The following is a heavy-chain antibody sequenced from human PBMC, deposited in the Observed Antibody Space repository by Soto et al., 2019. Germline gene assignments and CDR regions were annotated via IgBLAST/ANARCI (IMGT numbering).Heavy chain of an antibody. CDR3: ARRPHCSGGICYYGLDN. CDR2: MNPDSGHA. J-gene: IGHJ4*02. Sequence: QVQLVQSGAEVKKPGASVKVSCKASGYTFTNSDINWVRQAPGQGLEWMGWMNPDSGHAAYAQKCQGRVTLTTSTSTSTVYMEMRSQGSEDTAVYYCARRPHCSGGICYYGLDNWGQGTLVTVSS. CDR1: GYTFTNSD. D-gene: IGHD2-15*01. V-gene: IGHV1-8*01.